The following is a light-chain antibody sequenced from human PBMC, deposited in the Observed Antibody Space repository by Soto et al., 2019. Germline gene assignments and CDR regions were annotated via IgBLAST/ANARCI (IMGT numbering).Light chain of an antibody. CDR2: EAS. CDR1: QTVDSNY. Sequence: EIVLTQSPGTLSLSPGERATLSCRASQTVDSNYLAWYQQKLGQAPRLLIYEASSRATGIPDRFSGSGSGTDFTLTISRLEPEDFAVYYCEQYGRSSGFAFGPGNRVDI. V-gene: IGKV3-20*01. J-gene: IGKJ3*01. CDR3: EQYGRSSGFA.